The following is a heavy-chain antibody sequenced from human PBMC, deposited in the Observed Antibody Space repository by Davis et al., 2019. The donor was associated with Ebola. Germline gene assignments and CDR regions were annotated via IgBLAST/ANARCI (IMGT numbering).Heavy chain of an antibody. V-gene: IGHV1-69*05. J-gene: IGHJ5*02. CDR2: IIPIFGTA. D-gene: IGHD3-10*01. Sequence: AASVKVSCKASGGTFSSYAISWVRQAPGQGLEWMGGIIPIFGTANYAQKFQGRVTMTRDTSTSTVYMELSSLRSEDTAVYYCARDHSLLWFRELVSWGQGTLVTVSS. CDR1: GGTFSSYA. CDR3: ARDHSLLWFRELVS.